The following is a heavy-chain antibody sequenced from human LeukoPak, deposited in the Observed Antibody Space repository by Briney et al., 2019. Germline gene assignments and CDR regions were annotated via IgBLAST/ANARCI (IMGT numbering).Heavy chain of an antibody. CDR2: IWYDGSNK. V-gene: IGHV3-33*01. CDR3: ARDKFFYRLDPIVAAAGSGFDP. J-gene: IGHJ5*02. D-gene: IGHD6-13*01. Sequence: GGTLRLSCAASGFTFSSYGMHWVRQAPGKGLEWVAVIWYDGSNKYYADSVKGRFTISRDNSKNTLYLQMNSLRAEDTAVYYCARDKFFYRLDPIVAAAGSGFDPWGQGTLVTVSS. CDR1: GFTFSSYG.